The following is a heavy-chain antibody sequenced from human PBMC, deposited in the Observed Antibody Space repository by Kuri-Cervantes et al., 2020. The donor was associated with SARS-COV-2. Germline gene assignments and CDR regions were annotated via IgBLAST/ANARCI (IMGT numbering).Heavy chain of an antibody. CDR3: ARLGGGPMDV. CDR1: GFTFSSYA. CDR2: INHSGST. V-gene: IGHV4-34*01. D-gene: IGHD2-15*01. Sequence: LSCAASGFTFSSYAMSSVRQAPGKGLEWIGEINHSGSTNYNPSLKSRVTISVDTSKNQFSLKLSSVTAADTAVYYCARLGGGPMDVWGQGTTVTVSS. J-gene: IGHJ6*02.